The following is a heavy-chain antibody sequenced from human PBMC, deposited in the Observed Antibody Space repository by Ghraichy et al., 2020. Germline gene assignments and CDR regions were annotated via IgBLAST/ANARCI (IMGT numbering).Heavy chain of an antibody. V-gene: IGHV3-23*01. CDR1: GFTFSSYA. D-gene: IGHD3-9*01. Sequence: GESLNISCAASGFTFSSYAMSWVRQAPGKGLEWVSAISGSGGSTYYADSVKGRFTISRDNSKNTLYLQMNSLRAEDTAVYYCAKDMALTGHYFPRVRRSPADDYWGQGTLVTVSS. CDR3: AKDMALTGHYFPRVRRSPADDY. J-gene: IGHJ4*02. CDR2: ISGSGGST.